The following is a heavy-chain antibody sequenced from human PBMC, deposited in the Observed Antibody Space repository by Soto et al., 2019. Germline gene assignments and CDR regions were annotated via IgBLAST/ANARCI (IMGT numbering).Heavy chain of an antibody. CDR1: GGSITKTSYY. Sequence: SETLSLTCTVSGGSITKTSYYWGWIRQAPGKGLEWIGTFYYSGKTYYNPSLKSRVTVSVDTSKNQIFLRLSSVTAADTAVYYCASTITMIRGVVPLDYWGQGTLVTVSS. V-gene: IGHV4-39*01. D-gene: IGHD3-10*01. CDR2: FYYSGKT. J-gene: IGHJ4*02. CDR3: ASTITMIRGVVPLDY.